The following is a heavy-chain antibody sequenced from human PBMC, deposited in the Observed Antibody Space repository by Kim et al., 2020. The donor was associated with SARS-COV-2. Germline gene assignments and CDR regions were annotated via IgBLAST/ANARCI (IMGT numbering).Heavy chain of an antibody. CDR3: ARLSGDCSRYSCPFRDHWFDP. Sequence: GESLKISCKTFGYTFTDYGIVGGRQIPGKGRGGMGNIYPGDSNTKYRPPFQGHVTSPADKSINTAYLQWSSLEASDTAMYYCARLSGDCSRYSCPFRDHWFDPWGQGTLVTVSS. CDR2: IYPGDSNT. J-gene: IGHJ5*02. CDR1: GYTFTDYG. D-gene: IGHD2-21*02. V-gene: IGHV5-51*01.